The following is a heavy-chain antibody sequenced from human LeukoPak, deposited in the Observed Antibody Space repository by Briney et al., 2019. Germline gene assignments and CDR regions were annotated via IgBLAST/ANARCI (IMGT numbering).Heavy chain of an antibody. V-gene: IGHV3-21*01. D-gene: IGHD3-22*01. CDR1: GFTFSTYS. CDR2: ITSSSRYI. Sequence: GGSLRLSCAASGFTFSTYSMNWVRQAPGKGLEWVSSITSSSRYIYYADSVKGRFTISRDNAKNSLYLQMNSLRAEDTAVYYCARHVVAVGFDYWGQGTLVTVSS. J-gene: IGHJ4*02. CDR3: ARHVVAVGFDY.